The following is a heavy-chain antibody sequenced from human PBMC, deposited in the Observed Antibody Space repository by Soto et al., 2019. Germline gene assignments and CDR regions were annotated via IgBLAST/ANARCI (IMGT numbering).Heavy chain of an antibody. Sequence: QVQLVESGGGVVQPGTSLRLSCVASGFTFRSFVIHWVRQAPGKGLEWVALTSYDGSNKYYDDSVKGRFTISRDNSRNTVELQMDSMRLEDTAVYYCARWGTAGGLAVWGQGTVVSVSS. J-gene: IGHJ4*02. D-gene: IGHD3-16*01. CDR1: GFTFRSFV. V-gene: IGHV3-30*19. CDR3: ARWGTAGGLAV. CDR2: TSYDGSNK.